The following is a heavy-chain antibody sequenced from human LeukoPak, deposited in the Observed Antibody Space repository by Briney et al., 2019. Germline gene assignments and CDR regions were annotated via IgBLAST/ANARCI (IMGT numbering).Heavy chain of an antibody. CDR3: ARGRPSYYYYGMDV. J-gene: IGHJ6*04. CDR2: TSAYNGNT. Sequence: GASVKVSCKASGYTFTSYGISWVRQAPGQGLEWRGWTSAYNGNTNYAQKLQGRVTMTTDTSTSTAYMELRSLRSDDTAVYYCARGRPSYYYYGMDVWGKGTTVTVSS. CDR1: GYTFTSYG. V-gene: IGHV1-18*04.